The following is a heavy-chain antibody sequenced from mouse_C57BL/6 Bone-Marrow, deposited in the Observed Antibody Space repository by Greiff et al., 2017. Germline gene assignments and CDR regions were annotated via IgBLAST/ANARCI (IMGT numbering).Heavy chain of an antibody. CDR3: ARKDYGTPFDY. CDR2: INPGSGGT. J-gene: IGHJ2*01. CDR1: GYAFTNYL. D-gene: IGHD1-1*01. V-gene: IGHV1-54*01. Sequence: QVQLQQSGAELVRPGTSVKVSCKASGYAFTNYLIEWVKQRPGQGLEWIGVINPGSGGTNYNEKFKGKATLTADKSSSTAYMQLSSLTSEDSAVYFCARKDYGTPFDYWGQGTTLTVSS.